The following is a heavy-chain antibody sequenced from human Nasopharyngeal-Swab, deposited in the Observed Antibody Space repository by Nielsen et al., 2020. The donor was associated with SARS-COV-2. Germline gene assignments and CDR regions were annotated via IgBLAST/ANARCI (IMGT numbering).Heavy chain of an antibody. V-gene: IGHV5-51*01. D-gene: IGHD6-13*01. CDR3: ARTAYSSSWYRLDY. CDR1: GYSFTSYW. CDR2: IYPGDSDI. J-gene: IGHJ4*02. Sequence: KVSCKGSGYSFTSYWIGWVRQMPGKGLEWMGIIYPGDSDIRYSPSFQGQVTISADKSISTAYLQWSSLKASDTAMYYCARTAYSSSWYRLDYWGQGTLVTVSS.